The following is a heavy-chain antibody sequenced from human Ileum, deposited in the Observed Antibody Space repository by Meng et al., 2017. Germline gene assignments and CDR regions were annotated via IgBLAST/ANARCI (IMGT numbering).Heavy chain of an antibody. CDR2: ISAYNGNT. D-gene: IGHD2-2*01. CDR1: GYTFTSYG. CDR3: ARVSPAAMGSIGWFDP. Sequence: QVQVVQSGAEGKKPGASVKVSCKASGYTFTSYGISWVRQAPGQGLEWMGWISAYNGNTNYAQKLQGRVTMTTDTSTSTAYMELRSLRSDDTAVYYCARVSPAAMGSIGWFDPWGQGTLVTVSS. V-gene: IGHV1-18*01. J-gene: IGHJ5*02.